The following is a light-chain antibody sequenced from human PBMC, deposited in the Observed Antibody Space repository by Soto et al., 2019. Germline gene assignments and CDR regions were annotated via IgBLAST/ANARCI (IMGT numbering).Light chain of an antibody. CDR1: SSDVGGYNY. CDR3: SSYAGTHVV. CDR2: DVS. V-gene: IGLV2-8*01. J-gene: IGLJ1*01. Sequence: QSVLTQPPSASGSPGQSVAISCAGTSSDVGGYNYVSWYQQHPGKAPKLMIYDVSERPSGVPDRFSGSKSGNTASLTVSGLQAEDEADYFCSSYAGTHVVFGTGTKVTVL.